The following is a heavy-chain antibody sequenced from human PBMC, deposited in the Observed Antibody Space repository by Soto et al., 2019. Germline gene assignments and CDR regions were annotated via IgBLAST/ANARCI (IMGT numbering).Heavy chain of an antibody. V-gene: IGHV4-31*03. CDR2: IYYSGST. CDR3: ARETSGPFPDVLRMDYYYMDV. CDR1: GGSISSGGYY. J-gene: IGHJ6*03. D-gene: IGHD1-1*01. Sequence: LSLTCTVSGGSISSGGYYWSWIRQHPGKGLEWIGYIYYSGSTYYNPSLKSRVTISVDTSKNQFSLKLSSVTAADTAVYYCARETSGPFPDVLRMDYYYMDVWGKGTTVTVSS.